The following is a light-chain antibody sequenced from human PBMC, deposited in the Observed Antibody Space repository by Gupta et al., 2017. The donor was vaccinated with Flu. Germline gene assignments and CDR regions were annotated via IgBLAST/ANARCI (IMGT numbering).Light chain of an antibody. CDR1: QSVSSSY. CDR3: QQYGSSPRT. V-gene: IGKV3-20*01. CDR2: GAS. Sequence: EIVLTPSPGTLSLSPGERATLSCSASQSVSSSYLAWYQQKPGQAPRLLIYGASSRATGRPDRFSGSGSGTDFTLTISRLEPEDFAGYYCQQYGSSPRTFGQGTKVEIK. J-gene: IGKJ1*01.